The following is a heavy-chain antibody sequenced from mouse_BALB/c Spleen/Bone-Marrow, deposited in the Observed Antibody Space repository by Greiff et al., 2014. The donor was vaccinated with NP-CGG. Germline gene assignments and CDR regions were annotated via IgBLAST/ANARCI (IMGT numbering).Heavy chain of an antibody. Sequence: QVQLQQSGAELVRPGTSVKVSCKASGYAFTNYLIEWVKQRPGQGLEWIGVINPGSGGTNYNEKFKGKATLTADKSSSTAYMQLSSLTSDDSAAYFCARRITTARAMDYWGQGTSVTVSS. J-gene: IGHJ4*01. D-gene: IGHD1-2*01. V-gene: IGHV1-54*01. CDR3: ARRITTARAMDY. CDR1: GYAFTNYL. CDR2: INPGSGGT.